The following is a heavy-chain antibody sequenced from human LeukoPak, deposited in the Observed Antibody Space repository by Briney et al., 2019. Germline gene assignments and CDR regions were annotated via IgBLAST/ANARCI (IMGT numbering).Heavy chain of an antibody. CDR2: IYTRGNT. Sequence: TSETLSLTCTVSGAPVNFYYLSWIRHSAEKGLEWIGRIYTRGNTNYNPSLKSRVTLSVDTSRNQLSLMLSSVTAADTAVYYCAKESRLGGASGSHHFDYWGQGVLVTVSS. CDR1: GAPVNFYY. D-gene: IGHD3-10*01. CDR3: AKESRLGGASGSHHFDY. J-gene: IGHJ4*02. V-gene: IGHV4-4*07.